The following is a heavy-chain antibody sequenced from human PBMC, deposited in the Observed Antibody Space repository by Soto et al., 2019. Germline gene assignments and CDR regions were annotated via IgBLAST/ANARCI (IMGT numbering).Heavy chain of an antibody. Sequence: GGSLRLSCAASGFTFSSYAMSWVRQAPGKGLEWVSAISGSGGSTYYADSVKGRFTISRDNSKNTLYLQMNSLRVEDTAVYYCAKDPSGVSSSSNNWFDPWGQGTLVTVSS. V-gene: IGHV3-23*01. D-gene: IGHD6-6*01. CDR3: AKDPSGVSSSSNNWFDP. CDR1: GFTFSSYA. J-gene: IGHJ5*02. CDR2: ISGSGGST.